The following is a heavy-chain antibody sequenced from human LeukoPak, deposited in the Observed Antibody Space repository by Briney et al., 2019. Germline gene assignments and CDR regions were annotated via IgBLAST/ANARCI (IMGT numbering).Heavy chain of an antibody. J-gene: IGHJ3*02. Sequence: SETLSLTCAVYGGSFSGYYWSWIRQPPGKGLEWIGEINHSGSTNYNPSLKSRVTISVDTSKNQFSLKLSSVTAADTAVYYCASSRSSLSIDAFDIWGQGTMVTVSS. CDR3: ASSRSSLSIDAFDI. D-gene: IGHD6-6*01. V-gene: IGHV4-34*01. CDR1: GGSFSGYY. CDR2: INHSGST.